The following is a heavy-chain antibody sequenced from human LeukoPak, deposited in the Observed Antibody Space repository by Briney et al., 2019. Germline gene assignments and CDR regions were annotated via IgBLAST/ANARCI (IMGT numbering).Heavy chain of an antibody. D-gene: IGHD3-10*01. CDR1: GGSFSGYY. CDR3: ARNSFSYGFDY. Sequence: PSETLPLTCAVYGGSFSGYYWSWIRQPPGKGLEWIGEINHSGSTNYNPPLKSRVTISVDTSKNQFSLKLSSVTAADTAVYYCARNSFSYGFDYWGQGTLVTVSS. CDR2: INHSGST. V-gene: IGHV4-34*01. J-gene: IGHJ4*02.